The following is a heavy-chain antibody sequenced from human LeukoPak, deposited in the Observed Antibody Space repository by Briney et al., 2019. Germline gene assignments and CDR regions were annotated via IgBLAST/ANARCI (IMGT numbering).Heavy chain of an antibody. Sequence: SETLSLTCTVSGGSISSYYWSWIRQPPGKGLEWIGYIYYSGSTNYNPSLKSRVTISVDTSKNQFSLKLSSVTAADTAVYYCARNRRRWLQLGYYFDYWGQGTLVTVSS. CDR2: IYYSGST. J-gene: IGHJ4*02. CDR1: GGSISSYY. V-gene: IGHV4-59*08. CDR3: ARNRRRWLQLGYYFDY. D-gene: IGHD5-24*01.